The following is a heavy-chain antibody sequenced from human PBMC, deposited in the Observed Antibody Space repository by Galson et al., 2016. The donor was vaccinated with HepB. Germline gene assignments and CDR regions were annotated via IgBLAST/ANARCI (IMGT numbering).Heavy chain of an antibody. J-gene: IGHJ6*02. V-gene: IGHV5-10-1*04. CDR1: GYSFTSYW. CDR2: IDPSDSYT. Sequence: QSGAEVKKPGESLRISCKGSGYSFTSYWISWVRQMPGKGLEWMGRIDPSDSYTNYSPSSQGQVTISADKSINTAYLQWSSLKASDTAMYYCARRRDILTGYHSYYYVMDVWGQGTTVTVSS. D-gene: IGHD3-9*01. CDR3: ARRRDILTGYHSYYYVMDV.